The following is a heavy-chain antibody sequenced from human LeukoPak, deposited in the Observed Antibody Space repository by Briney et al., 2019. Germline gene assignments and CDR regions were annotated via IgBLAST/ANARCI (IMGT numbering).Heavy chain of an antibody. CDR3: ARSFTRYDSRVPLGY. J-gene: IGHJ4*02. CDR1: GGSISSSSYY. D-gene: IGHD3-3*01. CDR2: IYYSGST. Sequence: SETLSLTCTVSGGSISSSSYYWGWIRQPPGKGLEWIGSIYYSGSTYYNPSLKSRVTISVDTSKNQFSLKLSSVTAADTAVYYCARSFTRYDSRVPLGYWGQGTLVTVSS. V-gene: IGHV4-39*01.